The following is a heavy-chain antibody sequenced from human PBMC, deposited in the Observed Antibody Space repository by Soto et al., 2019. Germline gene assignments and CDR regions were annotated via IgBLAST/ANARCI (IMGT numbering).Heavy chain of an antibody. CDR1: GASIRSSTFY. J-gene: IGHJ4*02. V-gene: IGHV4-39*01. CDR2: IYYDGST. D-gene: IGHD3-10*01. Sequence: SETLSLTCTVSGASIRSSTFYWGWIRQPPGKGLESIANIYYDGSTYYNPSLKSRVTISVDTSKNQFSLKLSSVTAADTAVYYCARRGSGSYSDYWGQGTLVTVSS. CDR3: ARRGSGSYSDY.